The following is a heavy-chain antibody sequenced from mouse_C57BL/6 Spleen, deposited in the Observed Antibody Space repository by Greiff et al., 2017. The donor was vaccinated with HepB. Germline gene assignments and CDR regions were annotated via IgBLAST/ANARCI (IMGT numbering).Heavy chain of an antibody. V-gene: IGHV1-15*01. CDR2: IDPETGGT. J-gene: IGHJ3*01. CDR1: GYTFTDYE. Sequence: ESGAELVRPGASVTLSCKASGYTFTDYEMHWVKQTPVHGLEWIGAIDPETGGTAYNQKFKGKAILTADKSSSTAYMELRSLTSEDSAVCYCTRGAYWGQGTLVTVSA. CDR3: TRGAY.